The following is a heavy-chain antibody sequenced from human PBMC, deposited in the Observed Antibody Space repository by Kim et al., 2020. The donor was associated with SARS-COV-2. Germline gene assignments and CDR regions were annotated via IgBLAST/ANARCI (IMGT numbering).Heavy chain of an antibody. Sequence: GGSLRLSCAASGFTFSSYEMNWVRQAPGKGLEWVSYISSSGSTIYYADSVKGRFTISRDNAKNSLYLQMNSLRAEDTAVYYCARDTYCSSTSCPLLADAFDIWGQGTMVTVSS. CDR1: GFTFSSYE. V-gene: IGHV3-48*03. CDR3: ARDTYCSSTSCPLLADAFDI. D-gene: IGHD2-2*01. J-gene: IGHJ3*02. CDR2: ISSSGSTI.